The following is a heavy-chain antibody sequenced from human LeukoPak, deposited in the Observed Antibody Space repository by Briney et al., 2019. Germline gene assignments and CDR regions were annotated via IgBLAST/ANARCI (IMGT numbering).Heavy chain of an antibody. CDR3: ARDFPIFGVVMNYYGMDV. J-gene: IGHJ6*02. CDR1: GYTFTSYY. V-gene: IGHV1-46*01. Sequence: ASVKVSCKASGYTFTSYYMHWVRQAPGQGLEWMGIINPSGGSTSYAQKFQGRVTMTRDTSTSTVYMGLSSLRSEDTAVYYCARDFPIFGVVMNYYGMDVWGQGTTVTVSS. CDR2: INPSGGST. D-gene: IGHD3-3*01.